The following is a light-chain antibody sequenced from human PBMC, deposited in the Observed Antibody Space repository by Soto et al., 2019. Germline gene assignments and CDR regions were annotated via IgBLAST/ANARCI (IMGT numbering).Light chain of an antibody. V-gene: IGKV1-39*01. J-gene: IGKJ5*01. CDR1: QDNSNH. CDR3: QLSYSTSSIT. Sequence: TRCAFSMSPSLLALATTTGQASQDNSNHLYWYQQQPAKAPKLLLYAAASLQSGVAPAFSGSGCWTAFSPPISSMLPADYVTYYYQLSYSTSSITFGQGTRLEIK. CDR2: AAA.